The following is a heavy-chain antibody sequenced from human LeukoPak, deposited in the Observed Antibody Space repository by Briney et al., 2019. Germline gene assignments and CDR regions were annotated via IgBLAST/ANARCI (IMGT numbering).Heavy chain of an antibody. Sequence: GGSLRLSCAASGFTFSTSGMHWVRQAPGKGLEWVAVIWYDGSNKHYAESVKGRFSISRDNSKSTLYLQMNSLRAEDTAVYYCARWDDLFLIDFWGQGTLVTVSS. CDR1: GFTFSTSG. CDR3: ARWDDLFLIDF. V-gene: IGHV3-33*01. J-gene: IGHJ4*02. CDR2: IWYDGSNK. D-gene: IGHD3-9*01.